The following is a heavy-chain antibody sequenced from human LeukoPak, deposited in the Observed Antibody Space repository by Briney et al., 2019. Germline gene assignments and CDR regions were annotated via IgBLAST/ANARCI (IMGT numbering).Heavy chain of an antibody. CDR1: GFTFSSYS. J-gene: IGHJ4*02. V-gene: IGHV3-48*01. CDR2: ISSSSSTI. CDR3: ARDNGGSSWYDRYYFDY. Sequence: PGGSLRLSCAASGFTFSSYSMNWVRQAPGKGLECVSYISSSSSTIYYADSVKGRFTISRDNAKNSLYLQMNSLRAEDTAVYYCARDNGGSSWYDRYYFDYWGQGTLVTVSS. D-gene: IGHD6-13*01.